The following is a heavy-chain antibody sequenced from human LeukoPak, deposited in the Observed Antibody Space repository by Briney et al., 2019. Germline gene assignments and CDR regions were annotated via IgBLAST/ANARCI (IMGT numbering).Heavy chain of an antibody. CDR3: AREKVGATSGGFDY. V-gene: IGHV3-53*01. D-gene: IGHD1-26*01. Sequence: GGSRRLSCAASGFTVSSNYMSWVRQAPGKGLEWVSVIYSGGSTYYADSVKGRFTISRDNSKNTLYLQMNSLRAEDTAVYYCAREKVGATSGGFDYWGQGTLVTVSS. CDR1: GFTVSSNY. J-gene: IGHJ4*02. CDR2: IYSGGST.